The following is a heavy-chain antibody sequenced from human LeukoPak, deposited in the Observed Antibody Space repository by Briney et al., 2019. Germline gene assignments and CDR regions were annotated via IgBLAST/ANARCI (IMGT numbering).Heavy chain of an antibody. CDR2: IYYSGST. V-gene: IGHV4-61*08. J-gene: IGHJ4*02. CDR1: GGSISSDGYY. CDR3: ARENTLVRGTRNPFDY. D-gene: IGHD3-10*01. Sequence: PSQTLSLTCTVSGGSISSDGYYWSWIRQPPGKGLEWIGYIYYSGSTNYNPSLKSRVTISVDTSKNQFSLKLSSVTAADTAVYYCARENTLVRGTRNPFDYWGRGTLVTVSS.